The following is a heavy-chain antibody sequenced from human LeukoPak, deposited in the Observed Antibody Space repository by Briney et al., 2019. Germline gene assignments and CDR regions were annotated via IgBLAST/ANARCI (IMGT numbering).Heavy chain of an antibody. D-gene: IGHD4-17*01. Sequence: GASVKVSCKASGYTFTDYYMHWVRQAPGQGLEWMGLINPNSGGTNYAQKFQGRVTMTRDTSIRTDYMELSRLRSDDTAVYYCARRMTTVTTGVPFDIWGQGTMVTVSS. CDR2: INPNSGGT. CDR1: GYTFTDYY. J-gene: IGHJ3*02. CDR3: ARRMTTVTTGVPFDI. V-gene: IGHV1-2*02.